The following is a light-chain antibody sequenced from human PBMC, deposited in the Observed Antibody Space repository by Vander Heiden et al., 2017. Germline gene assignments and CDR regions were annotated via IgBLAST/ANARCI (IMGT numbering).Light chain of an antibody. CDR3: QQRSNWPLT. CDR1: QSISSY. Sequence: PATLSSSAGDRATLTCRASQSISSYLAWYQQKPGKAPRLLIYDASSMATGIPARFSGSGSGTDFTLTISSLEPEDFAVYYCQQRSNWPLTFGAGTKVEIK. V-gene: IGKV3-11*01. CDR2: DAS. J-gene: IGKJ4*01.